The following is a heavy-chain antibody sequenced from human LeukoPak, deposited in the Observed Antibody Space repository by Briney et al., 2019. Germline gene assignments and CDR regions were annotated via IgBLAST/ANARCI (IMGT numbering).Heavy chain of an antibody. CDR1: GGSISSSSYY. V-gene: IGHV4-39*07. CDR2: IYYSGST. D-gene: IGHD2-2*01. CDR3: ARRGRYCSSTSCYFSY. Sequence: SETLSLTCTVSGGSISSSSYYWGWIRQPPGKGLERIGSIYYSGSTYYNPSLKSRVTISVDTSKNQFSLKLSSVTAADTAVYYCARRGRYCSSTSCYFSYWGQGTLVTVSS. J-gene: IGHJ4*02.